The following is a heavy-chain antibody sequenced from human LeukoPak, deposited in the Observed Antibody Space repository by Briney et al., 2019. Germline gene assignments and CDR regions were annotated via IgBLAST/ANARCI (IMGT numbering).Heavy chain of an antibody. Sequence: ASVKVSCKASGYTFTGYYMHWVRQAPGQGLEWMGWINPNSGGTNYAQKFQGRVTMTRDTSISTAYMELSRLRSDDTAVYYCARLTSGGSYGGYFDYWGQGTLVTVSS. CDR2: INPNSGGT. CDR3: ARLTSGGSYGGYFDY. CDR1: GYTFTGYY. V-gene: IGHV1-2*02. J-gene: IGHJ4*02. D-gene: IGHD1-26*01.